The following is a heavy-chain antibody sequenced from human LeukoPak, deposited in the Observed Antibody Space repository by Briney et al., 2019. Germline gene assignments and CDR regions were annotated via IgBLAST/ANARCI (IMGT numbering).Heavy chain of an antibody. Sequence: GGSLRLSCAASGFTFSSYAMSWVRQAPGKGLEWVSAISGSGGSTYYADSVKGRFTISRDNSKNALYLQMNSLRAEDTAVYYCAKGGNCSGGSCYSGPLDYWGQGTLVTVSS. V-gene: IGHV3-23*01. CDR2: ISGSGGST. J-gene: IGHJ4*02. CDR3: AKGGNCSGGSCYSGPLDY. CDR1: GFTFSSYA. D-gene: IGHD2-15*01.